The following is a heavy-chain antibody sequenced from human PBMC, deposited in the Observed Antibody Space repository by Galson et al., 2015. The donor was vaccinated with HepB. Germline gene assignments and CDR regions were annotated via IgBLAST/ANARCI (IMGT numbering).Heavy chain of an antibody. CDR1: GFTFSSYG. J-gene: IGHJ5*02. CDR3: AREAAVSNWFDP. Sequence: SLRLSCAASGFTFSSYGMHWVRQAPGKGLEWVAVIWYDGSNKYYADSVKGRFTISRDNSKNTLYLQMNSLRAEDTAVYYCAREAAVSNWFDPWGQGTLVTVSS. V-gene: IGHV3-33*01. CDR2: IWYDGSNK. D-gene: IGHD2-15*01.